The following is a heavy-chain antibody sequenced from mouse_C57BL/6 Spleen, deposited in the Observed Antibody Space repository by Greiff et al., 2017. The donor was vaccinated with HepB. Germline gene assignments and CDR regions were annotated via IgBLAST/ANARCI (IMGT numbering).Heavy chain of an antibody. Sequence: QVQLQQPGAELVKPGASVKLSCKASGYTFPSYWMHWVKQRPGQGLEWIGMIHPNSGSTNYNEKFKSKATLTVDKASSTAYMQVSSQTSEYAAVYYCARDSSGPYYFDYWGQGTTLTVSS. CDR1: GYTFPSYW. J-gene: IGHJ2*01. V-gene: IGHV1-64*01. CDR3: ARDSSGPYYFDY. CDR2: IHPNSGST. D-gene: IGHD3-2*02.